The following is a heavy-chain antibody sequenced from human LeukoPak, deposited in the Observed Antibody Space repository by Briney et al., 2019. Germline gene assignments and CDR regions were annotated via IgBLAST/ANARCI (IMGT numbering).Heavy chain of an antibody. CDR3: AKGTVGAGRGFDY. CDR1: GFTFSSYE. Sequence: GGSLRLSCAASGFTFSSYEMNWVRQAPGKGLEWVSYISSSGSTIYYADSVKGRFTISRDNSKNTLYLQMNSLRAEDTAVYYCAKGTVGAGRGFDYWGQGTLVTVSS. D-gene: IGHD1-26*01. CDR2: ISSSGSTI. J-gene: IGHJ4*02. V-gene: IGHV3-48*03.